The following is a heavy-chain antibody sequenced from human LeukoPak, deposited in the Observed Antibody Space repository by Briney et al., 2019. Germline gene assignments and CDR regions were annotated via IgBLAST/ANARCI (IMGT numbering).Heavy chain of an antibody. Sequence: PSETLSLTCTVSGGSISSGGYYWGWIRQPPGKGLEWIGYIYHSGSTYYNPSLKSRVTISVDRSKNQFSLKLSSVTAADTAVYYCARDRRSQLVLPRRTYYYYGMDVWGQGTTVTVSS. CDR2: IYHSGST. CDR1: GGSISSGGYY. J-gene: IGHJ6*02. D-gene: IGHD6-13*01. V-gene: IGHV4-30-2*01. CDR3: ARDRRSQLVLPRRTYYYYGMDV.